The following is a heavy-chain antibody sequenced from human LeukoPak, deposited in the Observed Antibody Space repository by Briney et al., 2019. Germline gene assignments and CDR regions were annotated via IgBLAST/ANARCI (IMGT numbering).Heavy chain of an antibody. CDR1: GYTFTSYY. V-gene: IGHV1-46*01. CDR3: ARVAAEVVGVPGAIGFGWLRRDYYYMDV. Sequence: ASVKVSCKASGYTFTSYYIHWVRQAPGEGLEWMGIINPSGGSTSYAQKFQGRVTMTRDMSTSTVYMELSSLRSEDTAVRYCARVAAEVVGVPGAIGFGWLRRDYYYMDVWGKGTTVTVSS. CDR2: INPSGGST. D-gene: IGHD2-2*02. J-gene: IGHJ6*03.